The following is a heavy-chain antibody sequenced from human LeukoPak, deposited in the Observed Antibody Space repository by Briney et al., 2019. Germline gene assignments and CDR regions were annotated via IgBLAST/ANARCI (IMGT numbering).Heavy chain of an antibody. D-gene: IGHD2-15*01. CDR2: IYTSGST. J-gene: IGHJ5*02. V-gene: IGHV4-4*07. Sequence: SETLSLTCTVSGHSIINSYYWGWIRQPAGKGLEWIGRIYTSGSTNYNPSLKSRVTMSVDTSKNQFSLKLSSVTAADTAVYYCASGRAWFDPWGQGTLVTVSS. CDR1: GHSIINSYY. CDR3: ASGRAWFDP.